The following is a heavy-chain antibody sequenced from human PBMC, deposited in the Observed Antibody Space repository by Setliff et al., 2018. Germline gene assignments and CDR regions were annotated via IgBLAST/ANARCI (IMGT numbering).Heavy chain of an antibody. D-gene: IGHD1-26*01. V-gene: IGHV4-59*11. Sequence: SETLSLTCTVSGGSISSHYWSWIRQHPGKGLEWIGYIYYSGSTYYNPSLKSRVTISVDKSKNQFSLKLSSVTAEDTAVYYCARDRGSGSYFLRYFDYWGQGTLVTVSS. CDR1: GGSISSHY. J-gene: IGHJ4*02. CDR2: IYYSGST. CDR3: ARDRGSGSYFLRYFDY.